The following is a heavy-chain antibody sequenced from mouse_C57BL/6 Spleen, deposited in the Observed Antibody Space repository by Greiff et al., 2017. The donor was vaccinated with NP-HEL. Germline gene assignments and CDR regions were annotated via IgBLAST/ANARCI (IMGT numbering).Heavy chain of an antibody. V-gene: IGHV1-18*01. J-gene: IGHJ3*01. D-gene: IGHD2-4*01. CDR1: GYTFTDYN. CDR2: INPNNGGT. CDR3: AREGLYYDYDGFAY. Sequence: DVQLQESGPELVKPGASVKIPCKASGYTFTDYNMDWVKQSHGKSLEWIGDINPNNGGTIYNQKFKGKATLTVDKSSSTAYMELRSLTSEDTAVYYCAREGLYYDYDGFAYWGQGTLVTVSA.